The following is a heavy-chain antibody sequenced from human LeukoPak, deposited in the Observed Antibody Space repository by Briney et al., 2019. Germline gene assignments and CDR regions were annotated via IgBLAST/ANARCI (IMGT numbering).Heavy chain of an antibody. J-gene: IGHJ4*02. D-gene: IGHD2-15*01. Sequence: SETLSLTCTVSGGSISNYFWSWIRQPAGKGLEWIGRLSTSGNTNYNPSLKSRVTMSADTSKNQFSLKLSSVTAADTAVYYCARGPYCSRGTCSLDYWGQGTLVTVSS. CDR2: LSTSGNT. CDR3: ARGPYCSRGTCSLDY. CDR1: GGSISNYF. V-gene: IGHV4-4*07.